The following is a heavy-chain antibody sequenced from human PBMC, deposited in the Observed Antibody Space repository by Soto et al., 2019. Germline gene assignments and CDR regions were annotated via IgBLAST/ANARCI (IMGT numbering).Heavy chain of an antibody. CDR1: GCTFSSYA. V-gene: IGHV1-69*06. Sequence: SVKVSCKASGCTFSSYAISWVRQAPGQGLEWMGGIIPIFGTANYAQKFQGRVTITADKSTSTAYMELSSLRSEDTAVYYCARDTIFGVVPSTHGMDVWGQGTTVTVS. CDR2: IIPIFGTA. J-gene: IGHJ6*02. CDR3: ARDTIFGVVPSTHGMDV. D-gene: IGHD3-3*01.